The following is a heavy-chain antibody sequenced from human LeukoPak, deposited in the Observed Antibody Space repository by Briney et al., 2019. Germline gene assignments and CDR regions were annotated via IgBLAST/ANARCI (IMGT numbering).Heavy chain of an antibody. Sequence: GGSLRLSCAASGFTFSSYAMSWVRQAPGKGLEWVSAISGSGGSTYYADSAKGRFTIPRDNSKNTLYLQMNSLRAEDTAVYYCAKGVGGIAVASDYWGQGTLVTVSS. CDR3: AKGVGGIAVASDY. D-gene: IGHD6-19*01. J-gene: IGHJ4*02. CDR1: GFTFSSYA. CDR2: ISGSGGST. V-gene: IGHV3-23*01.